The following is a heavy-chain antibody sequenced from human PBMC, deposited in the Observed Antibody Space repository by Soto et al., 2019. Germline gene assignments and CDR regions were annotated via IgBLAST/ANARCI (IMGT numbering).Heavy chain of an antibody. CDR1: GGSINTYY. V-gene: IGHV4-59*01. CDR3: ARVKQYYDTSGRAYYFDH. J-gene: IGHJ4*02. CDR2: IYYSGST. Sequence: SETLSLTCTVSGGSINTYYWGWIRQPLGKGLEWIGYIYYSGSTNYNPSLKRRVTISVDMSKNQFSLKLSSVTAADTGVYYCARVKQYYDTSGRAYYFDHWGQGALVTVSS. D-gene: IGHD3-22*01.